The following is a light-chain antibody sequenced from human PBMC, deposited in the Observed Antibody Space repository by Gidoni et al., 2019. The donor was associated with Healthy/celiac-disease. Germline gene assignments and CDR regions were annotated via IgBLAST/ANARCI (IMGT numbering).Light chain of an antibody. CDR1: QSVSCSY. V-gene: IGKV3-20*01. CDR2: GAS. CDR3: QQYGSSPRYT. J-gene: IGKJ2*01. Sequence: EFVLTQSPGMLSLSPGARATLSCRASQSVSCSYLAWYQQKPGRAPRILINGASSRATGLPDRFSGSGAGTDFTLTISRLEPEDFAVFYCQQYGSSPRYTFGQGTKLEIK.